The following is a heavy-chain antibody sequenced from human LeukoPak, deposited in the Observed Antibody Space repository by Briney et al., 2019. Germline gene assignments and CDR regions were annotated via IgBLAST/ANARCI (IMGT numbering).Heavy chain of an antibody. Sequence: SETLSLTCTVSGGSISSGSYYWSWIRQPAGKGLEWIGRIYTSGSTNYNPSLKSRVTISVDTSKNQFSLKLSSVTAADTAVYYCARGPAYCGGDCYSGGFDYWGQGTLVTVSS. J-gene: IGHJ4*02. CDR2: IYTSGST. V-gene: IGHV4-61*02. CDR3: ARGPAYCGGDCYSGGFDY. D-gene: IGHD2-21*02. CDR1: GGSISSGSYY.